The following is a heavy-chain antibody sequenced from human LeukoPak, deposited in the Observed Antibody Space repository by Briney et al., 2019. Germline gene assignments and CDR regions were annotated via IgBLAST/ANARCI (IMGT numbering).Heavy chain of an antibody. V-gene: IGHV3-20*04. D-gene: IGHD6-13*01. CDR2: INWNGSST. Sequence: PGGSLRLSCAASGFTFDDYSMSWVRQAPGKGLEWVSGINWNGSSTGYADSVKGRFTISRQNAKNSLYLKMNSLRPGDTALYYCARGLAAAGTAYWGQGTLVTVSS. J-gene: IGHJ4*02. CDR3: ARGLAAAGTAY. CDR1: GFTFDDYS.